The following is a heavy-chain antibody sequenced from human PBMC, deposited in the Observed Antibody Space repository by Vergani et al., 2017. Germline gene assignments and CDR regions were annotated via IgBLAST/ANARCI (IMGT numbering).Heavy chain of an antibody. CDR1: GFTFSSYW. Sequence: EVQLVESGGGLVKPGGSLRLSCAASGFTFSSYWMSWVRQAPGKGLEWVANIKQDGSEKYYVDSVKGRFTISRDNAKNSLYLQMNSLRAEDTAVYYCARLLRSRVGASSPQYYFDYWGQGTLVTVSS. V-gene: IGHV3-7*01. CDR3: ARLLRSRVGASSPQYYFDY. D-gene: IGHD6-6*01. J-gene: IGHJ4*02. CDR2: IKQDGSEK.